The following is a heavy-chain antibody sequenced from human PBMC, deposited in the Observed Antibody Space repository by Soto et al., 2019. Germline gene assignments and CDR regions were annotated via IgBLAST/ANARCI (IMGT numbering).Heavy chain of an antibody. J-gene: IGHJ4*02. V-gene: IGHV3-74*01. Sequence: GGSLRLSCAASGFTFSTYWMHWVRQAPGKGLVWVSRISNGGSTITYADSVKGRFTISRDNAKNTLYLQMNSLRAEDTAVYYCARVSSLYCSSTSCVFDHWGQGALVTVSS. CDR1: GFTFSTYW. CDR3: ARVSSLYCSSTSCVFDH. CDR2: ISNGGSTI. D-gene: IGHD2-2*01.